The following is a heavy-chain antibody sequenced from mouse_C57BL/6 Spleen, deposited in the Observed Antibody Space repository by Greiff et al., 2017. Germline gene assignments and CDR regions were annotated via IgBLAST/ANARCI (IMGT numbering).Heavy chain of an antibody. CDR2: IYPSDSET. CDR1: GYTFTSYW. Sequence: QVQLKQPGAELVRPGSSVKLSCKASGYTFTSYWMAWVKQRPGQGLEWIGNIYPSDSETHYNQKFKDKATLTVDKSSSTAYMQLSSLTSEDSAVYYCARKAEGYFDVWGTGTTVTVSS. V-gene: IGHV1-61*01. J-gene: IGHJ1*03. CDR3: ARKAEGYFDV.